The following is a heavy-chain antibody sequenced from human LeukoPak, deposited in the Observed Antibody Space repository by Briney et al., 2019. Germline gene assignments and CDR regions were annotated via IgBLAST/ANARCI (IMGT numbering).Heavy chain of an antibody. V-gene: IGHV4-39*01. D-gene: IGHD5-18*01. Sequence: SQTLSLTCTVSGASISSPSYYWGWIRQPPGKGLEGIGSIYYSGSTYYNPSMKSRVTISVDTSKNQFSLRLSSVTAADTAVYYCARDWVIQSYGYDYGMEVWGQGTTVTVSS. CDR3: ARDWVIQSYGYDYGMEV. CDR1: GASISSPSYY. J-gene: IGHJ6*02. CDR2: IYYSGST.